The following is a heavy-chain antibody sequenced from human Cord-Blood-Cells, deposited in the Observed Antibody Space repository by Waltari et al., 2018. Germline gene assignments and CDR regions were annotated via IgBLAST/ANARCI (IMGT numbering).Heavy chain of an antibody. V-gene: IGHV4-34*01. J-gene: IGHJ6*02. CDR3: ARGYSGSYYYYYYGMDV. CDR1: VGSFSGYY. D-gene: IGHD1-26*01. Sequence: QVQLQQWGAGLLKPSETLSLTCAVYVGSFSGYYWSWLRQPPGKGLEWIGEINHSGSTNYNPSLKSRVTISVDTSKNQFSLKLSSVTAADTAVYYCARGYSGSYYYYYYGMDVWGQGTTVTVSS. CDR2: INHSGST.